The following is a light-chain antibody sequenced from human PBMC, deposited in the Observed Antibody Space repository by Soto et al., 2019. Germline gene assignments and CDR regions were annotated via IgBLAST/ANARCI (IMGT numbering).Light chain of an antibody. J-gene: IGKJ5*01. CDR1: QRVGSNY. CDR3: QQYTSWPIT. Sequence: ELVLTQSPANLSVSPGERATLSCRASQRVGSNYLAWYQQKPGQAPRLLIFGISARATGVPARFSGSGSGTEFTLTISNLQSGDFGVYYCQQYTSWPITFGQGTRLEIK. V-gene: IGKV3-15*01. CDR2: GIS.